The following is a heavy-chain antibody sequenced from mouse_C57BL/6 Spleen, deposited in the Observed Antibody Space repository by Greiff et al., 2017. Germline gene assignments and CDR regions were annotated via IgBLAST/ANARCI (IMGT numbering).Heavy chain of an antibody. J-gene: IGHJ2*01. CDR2: ILPGSGST. CDR3: ARGGINSNRYFDY. CDR1: GYTFTGYW. D-gene: IGHD2-5*01. V-gene: IGHV1-9*01. Sequence: QVQLQQSGAELMKPGASVKLSCKATGYTFTGYWIEWVKQRPGHGLEWIGEILPGSGSTNYNEKFKGKATVTADTSSNTAYMQLRILTTEDSALYSCARGGINSNRYFDYWGQGTTLTVSS.